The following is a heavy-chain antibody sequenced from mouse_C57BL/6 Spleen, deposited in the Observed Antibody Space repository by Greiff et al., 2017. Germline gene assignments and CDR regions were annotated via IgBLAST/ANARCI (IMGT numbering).Heavy chain of an antibody. CDR1: GYTFTSYG. V-gene: IGHV1-55*01. CDR2: IYPGSGST. Sequence: QVQLQQSGAELVKPGASVKMSCKASGYTFTSYGITWVKQRPGQGLEWIGDIYPGSGSTNYNEKFKSKATLAADTSSSTAYMQLSSLTSEDSAVYFCAKVWGAWFAYWGQGTLVTVSA. D-gene: IGHD2-10*02. CDR3: AKVWGAWFAY. J-gene: IGHJ3*01.